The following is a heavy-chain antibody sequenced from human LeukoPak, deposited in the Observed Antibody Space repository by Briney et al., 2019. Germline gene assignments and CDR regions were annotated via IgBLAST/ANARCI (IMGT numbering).Heavy chain of an antibody. J-gene: IGHJ4*02. CDR2: IDYSGST. CDR1: GGSISGYY. CDR3: ARGFDFKSTYFES. D-gene: IGHD5-12*01. V-gene: IGHV4-59*01. Sequence: SETLSLTCAVSGGSISGYYWNWIRQPPGKGLEWIGYIDYSGSTNYNPSLKSRVTISIDTSKNQFSLRLASVTAADSAVYYCARGFDFKSTYFESWGQGTLVTVSS.